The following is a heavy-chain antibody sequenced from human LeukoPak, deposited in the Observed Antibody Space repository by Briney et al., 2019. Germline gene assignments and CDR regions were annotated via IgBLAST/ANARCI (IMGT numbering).Heavy chain of an antibody. J-gene: IGHJ4*02. CDR1: GGSISSGGYY. CDR3: ARAAYSSSHYFDY. Sequence: SQTLSLTCTVSGGSISSGGYYWSWIRQHPGKGLEWIGYIYYSGSTYYNPSLKSRVTISVDTSKNQFSLELSSVTAADTAVYYGARAAYSSSHYFDYWGQGTLVTVSS. CDR2: IYYSGST. V-gene: IGHV4-31*03. D-gene: IGHD6-13*01.